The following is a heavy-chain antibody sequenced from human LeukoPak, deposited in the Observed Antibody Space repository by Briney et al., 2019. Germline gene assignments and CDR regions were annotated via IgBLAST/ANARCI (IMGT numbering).Heavy chain of an antibody. CDR3: AKDVIRVGASHFDY. D-gene: IGHD2/OR15-2a*01. Sequence: PSGTLSLTCGVSGGSISNTNWWSWVRQPPGQGLEWVSAITDSGGRTYYADSVKGRFTFSRDNSKNTLYLQMNGLRAEDTAVYYCAKDVIRVGASHFDYWGQGTLVTVSS. CDR1: GGSISNTN. J-gene: IGHJ4*02. V-gene: IGHV3-23*01. CDR2: ITDSGGRT.